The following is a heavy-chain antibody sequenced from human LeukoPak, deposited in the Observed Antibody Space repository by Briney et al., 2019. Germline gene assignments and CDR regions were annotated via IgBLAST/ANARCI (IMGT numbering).Heavy chain of an antibody. CDR3: ARVRYDSSGYYHELIDY. J-gene: IGHJ4*02. Sequence: SETLSLTCTVSGYSISSGYYWGWIRQPPGKGLEWIGSIYHSGSTYYNPSLKSRVTISVDTSKNQFSLKLSSVTAADTAVYYCARVRYDSSGYYHELIDYWGQGTLVTVSS. D-gene: IGHD3-22*01. V-gene: IGHV4-38-2*02. CDR1: GYSISSGYY. CDR2: IYHSGST.